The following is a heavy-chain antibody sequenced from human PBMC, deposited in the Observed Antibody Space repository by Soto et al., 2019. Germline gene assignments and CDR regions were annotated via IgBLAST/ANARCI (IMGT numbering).Heavy chain of an antibody. CDR1: GYTFTSNY. Sequence: QVQLVQSGAEVKKPGASVKLSCKTSGYTFTSNYIHWVRQAPGQGLEWMGIINPSGGSTTYEQKCQGRLTVTRDTSTSTVYMELSSLRSDDTAVYYCARVVGSGSPDYWGQGTLVTVSS. V-gene: IGHV1-46*03. J-gene: IGHJ4*02. CDR3: ARVVGSGSPDY. D-gene: IGHD3-10*01. CDR2: INPSGGST.